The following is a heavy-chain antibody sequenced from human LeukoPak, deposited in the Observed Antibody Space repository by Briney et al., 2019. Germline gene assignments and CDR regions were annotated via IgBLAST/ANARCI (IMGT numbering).Heavy chain of an antibody. CDR2: INPNSGGT. CDR3: ARAVAAAAPTLPPDY. V-gene: IGHV1-2*02. J-gene: IGHJ4*02. CDR1: GYTFTGYY. D-gene: IGHD6-13*01. Sequence: GASVKVSCKASGYTFTGYYMHWVRQAPGQGLEWMGWINPNSGGTNYAQKFQGRVTMTRDTSISTAYMELSRLRSDDTAVYYCARAVAAAAPTLPPDYWGQGTLVTVSS.